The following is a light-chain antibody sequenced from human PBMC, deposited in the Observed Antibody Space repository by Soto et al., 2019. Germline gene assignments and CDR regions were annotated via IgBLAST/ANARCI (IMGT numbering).Light chain of an antibody. J-gene: IGLJ2*01. CDR2: DVS. V-gene: IGLV2-14*01. Sequence: QSALTQPASVSGSPGQSITISCTGTSSDVGGYNYVSWYQQHPGKAPKLMIYDVSNRPSGVSNRSSGSKSGNTAALTISGLQAEDEADYYCSSYTSSSTLLVFGGGTKLPVL. CDR1: SSDVGGYNY. CDR3: SSYTSSSTLLV.